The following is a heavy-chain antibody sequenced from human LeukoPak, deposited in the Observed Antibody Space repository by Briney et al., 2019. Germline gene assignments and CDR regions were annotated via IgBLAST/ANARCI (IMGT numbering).Heavy chain of an antibody. J-gene: IGHJ4*02. D-gene: IGHD3-22*01. V-gene: IGHV3-30*01. CDR1: GFTFSSYA. CDR3: ARHARQTITMIVVVDPHFDY. CDR2: ISYDGSNK. Sequence: GGSLRLSCAASGFTFSSYAMRWVRQAPGKGLEWVAVISYDGSNKYYADSVKGRFTISRDNSKNTLYLQMNSLRAEDTAVYYCARHARQTITMIVVVDPHFDYWGQGTLVTVSS.